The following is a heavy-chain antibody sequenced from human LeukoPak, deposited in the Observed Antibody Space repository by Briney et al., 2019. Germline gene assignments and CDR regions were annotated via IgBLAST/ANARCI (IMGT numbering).Heavy chain of an antibody. CDR2: IWYDGSNK. V-gene: IGHV3-33*01. CDR1: GFIFSSYA. Sequence: PGGSLRLSCAASGFIFSSYAMHWVRQAPGKGPEWVAIIWYDGSNKYYAESVEGRFTISRDNSKNTLYLQMNSLRAEDTAVYYCARGDSSGYPVKDWGQGTLVTVSS. J-gene: IGHJ4*02. D-gene: IGHD3-22*01. CDR3: ARGDSSGYPVKD.